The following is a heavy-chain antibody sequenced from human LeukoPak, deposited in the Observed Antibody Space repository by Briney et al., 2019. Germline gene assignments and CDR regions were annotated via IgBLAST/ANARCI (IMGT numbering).Heavy chain of an antibody. CDR2: IIPIFGTA. V-gene: IGHV1-69*01. CDR1: GGTFSSYA. J-gene: IGHJ4*02. Sequence: GSSVKVSCKASGGTFSSYAISWVRQAPGQGLEWMGGIIPIFGTANYAQKFQGRVTITADESTSTAYMELSSLRSEDTAVYYCARGLYSSSWYLRPSYFDYWGQGTLVTVSS. CDR3: ARGLYSSSWYLRPSYFDY. D-gene: IGHD6-13*01.